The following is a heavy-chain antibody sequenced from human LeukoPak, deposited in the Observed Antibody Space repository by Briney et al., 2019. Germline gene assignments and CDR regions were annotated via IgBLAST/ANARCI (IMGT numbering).Heavy chain of an antibody. CDR2: ITPDGNAA. Sequence: GGSLRLSRVSSVLTFSGHLMHSVGQVPGKGVMAVSRITPDGNAAAYADSVKGRFTISRDNAKNTRHLEMNSLTAADTEPYRGTLSGDTNGNDCGGQGTLVTVSS. D-gene: IGHD2-21*01. CDR3: TLSGDTNGNDC. V-gene: IGHV3-74*03. CDR1: VLTFSGHL. J-gene: IGHJ4*02.